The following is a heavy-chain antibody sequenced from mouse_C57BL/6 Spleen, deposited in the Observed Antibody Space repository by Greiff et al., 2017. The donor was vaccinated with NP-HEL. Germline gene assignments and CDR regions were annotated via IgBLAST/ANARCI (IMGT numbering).Heavy chain of an antibody. CDR3: ARSGYYGSSRAWFAY. V-gene: IGHV1-55*01. D-gene: IGHD1-1*01. CDR1: GYTFTSYW. J-gene: IGHJ3*01. Sequence: QVQLQQPGAELVKPGASVKMSCKASGYTFTSYWITWVKQRPGQGLEWIGDIYPGSGSTNYNGKFKGKATLTADKSSSTAYMQLSSLTSEDSAVYFCARSGYYGSSRAWFAYWGQGTLVTVSA. CDR2: IYPGSGST.